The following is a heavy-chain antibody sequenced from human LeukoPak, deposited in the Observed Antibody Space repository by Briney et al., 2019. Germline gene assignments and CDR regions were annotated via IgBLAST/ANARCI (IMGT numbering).Heavy chain of an antibody. CDR3: ARHTMVRGVIIGPVDY. D-gene: IGHD3-10*01. Sequence: PSETLSLTCAVSGYSISSGYYWGWIRQPPGKGLEWIWSIYHSGSTYYNPSLKSRVTISVDTSKNQFSLKLSSVTAADTAVYYCARHTMVRGVIIGPVDYWGQGTLVTVSS. V-gene: IGHV4-38-2*01. J-gene: IGHJ4*02. CDR2: IYHSGST. CDR1: GYSISSGYY.